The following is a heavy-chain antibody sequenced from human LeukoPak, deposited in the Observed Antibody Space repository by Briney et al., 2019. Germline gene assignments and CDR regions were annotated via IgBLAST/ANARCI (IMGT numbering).Heavy chain of an antibody. V-gene: IGHV1-24*01. D-gene: IGHD2-2*01. CDR3: AADTSPWPDGFNL. J-gene: IGHJ3*01. CDR1: GYTFTGYY. Sequence: ASVKVSCKASGYTFTGYYMHWVRQAPGKGLEWMGGFHPEEHKTIYAQNFQGRVTMTEDKPADTAYMELTSLISEDTAVYFCAADTSPWPDGFNLWGQGTVVTVSP. CDR2: FHPEEHKT.